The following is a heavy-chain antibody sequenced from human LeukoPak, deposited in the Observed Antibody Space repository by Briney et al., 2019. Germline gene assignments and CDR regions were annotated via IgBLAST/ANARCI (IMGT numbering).Heavy chain of an antibody. CDR2: ISYDGSNK. V-gene: IGHV3-30*18. Sequence: PGGSLRLSCAASGFTFSRYGMHWVRQAPGKGLEWVAVISYDGSNKYYADSVKGRFTTSRDNSKNTLYLQMNSLRAEDTAVYYCAKVANSESYYSDYWGQGTLVTVSS. D-gene: IGHD1-26*01. J-gene: IGHJ4*02. CDR3: AKVANSESYYSDY. CDR1: GFTFSRYG.